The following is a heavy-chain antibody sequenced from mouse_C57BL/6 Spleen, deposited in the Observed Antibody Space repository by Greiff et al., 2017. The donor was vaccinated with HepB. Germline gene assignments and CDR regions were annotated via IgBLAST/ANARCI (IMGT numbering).Heavy chain of an antibody. J-gene: IGHJ4*01. CDR2: IRNKANGYTT. Sequence: EVKLVEPGGGLVQPGGSLSLSCAASGFTFTDYYMSWVRQPPGKALEWLGFIRNKANGYTTEYSASVKGRFTISRDNSQSILYLQMNALRAEDSATYHCTRYPYAMDYWGQGTSVTVSS. V-gene: IGHV7-3*01. CDR1: GFTFTDYY. CDR3: TRYPYAMDY.